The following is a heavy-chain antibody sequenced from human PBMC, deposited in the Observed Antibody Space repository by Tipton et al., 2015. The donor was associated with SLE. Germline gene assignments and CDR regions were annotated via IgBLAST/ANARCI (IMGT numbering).Heavy chain of an antibody. CDR2: ISWNSGSI. J-gene: IGHJ4*02. CDR1: GFTFDDYA. D-gene: IGHD6-19*01. Sequence: SLRLSCAASGFTFDDYAMHWVRQAPGKGLEWVSGISWNSGSIGYADSVKGRFTISRDNAKNSLYLQMNSLRAEDTALYYCAKDHSSGWGYFDYWGQGTLVTVSS. V-gene: IGHV3-9*01. CDR3: AKDHSSGWGYFDY.